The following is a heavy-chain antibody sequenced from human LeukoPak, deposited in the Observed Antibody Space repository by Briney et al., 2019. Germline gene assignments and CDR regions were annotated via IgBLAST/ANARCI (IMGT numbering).Heavy chain of an antibody. V-gene: IGHV7-4-1*02. Sequence: ASVKVSCKASGYTFSSCAINWVRQAPGQGLEYMGWIDTKTGNPTYAQGFTGRFVFSLDTPVSTAYLQISSLKAEDTAVYYCAIHPSDSSGYFSYWGQGALVTVSS. CDR1: GYTFSSCA. J-gene: IGHJ4*02. D-gene: IGHD3-22*01. CDR2: IDTKTGNP. CDR3: AIHPSDSSGYFSY.